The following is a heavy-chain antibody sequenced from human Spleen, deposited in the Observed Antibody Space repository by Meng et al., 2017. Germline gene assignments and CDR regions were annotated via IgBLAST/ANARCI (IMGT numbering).Heavy chain of an antibody. CDR1: GFTFSSSA. CDR3: AKGASTFDY. Sequence: GESLKISCAAYGFTFSSSAMTWVRQAPGKGLEWVSGISDSGGNTYHADSVKGRFTISRDNSKNTLYLQMNSLRAEDTAVSYCAKGASTFDYWGQGTLVTVSS. J-gene: IGHJ4*02. CDR2: ISDSGGNT. V-gene: IGHV3-23*01.